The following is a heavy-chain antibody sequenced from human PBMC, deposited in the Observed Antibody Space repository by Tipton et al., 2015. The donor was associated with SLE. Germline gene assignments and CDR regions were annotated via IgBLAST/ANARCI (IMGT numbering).Heavy chain of an antibody. D-gene: IGHD7-27*01. CDR2: INPAADT. CDR1: GFTFSGYA. V-gene: IGHV3-13*01. Sequence: SLRLSCAASGFTFSGYAMHWVRQATGKGLEWVSGINPAADTFYSDSVKGRFTISRENAKNSLYLQMNSLRAGDTALYYCARDAHGGVGLGNGMDVWGQGTPVIVSS. CDR3: ARDAHGGVGLGNGMDV. J-gene: IGHJ6*02.